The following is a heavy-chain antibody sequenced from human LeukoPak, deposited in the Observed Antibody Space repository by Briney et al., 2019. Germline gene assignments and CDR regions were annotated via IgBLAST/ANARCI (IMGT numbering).Heavy chain of an antibody. CDR3: ARAETYYYDSSGYFL. J-gene: IGHJ4*02. CDR1: GFTFSSYS. CDR2: ISSSSSYI. Sequence: GGSLRLSCAASGFTFSSYSMNWVRQAPGKGLEWVSSISSSSSYICYADSVKGRFTISRGNAKNSLYLQMNSLRAEDTAVYYCARAETYYYDSSGYFLWGQGTLVTVSS. V-gene: IGHV3-21*01. D-gene: IGHD3-22*01.